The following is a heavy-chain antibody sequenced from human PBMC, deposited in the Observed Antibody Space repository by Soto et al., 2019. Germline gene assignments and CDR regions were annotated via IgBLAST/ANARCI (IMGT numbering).Heavy chain of an antibody. CDR2: IYYIGST. CDR1: GDSISSNNYF. CDR3: ERRGLTGTSYYYAMDV. J-gene: IGHJ6*02. D-gene: IGHD1-7*01. V-gene: IGHV4-39*02. Sequence: QLQLQESGPGLVKPSETLSLTCTVSGDSISSNNYFWGWIRQPPGKGLEWIGSIYYIGSTYYNPSLKSRVTISVDTSKNHFSLKLSSVTAADTAGYYCERRGLTGTSYYYAMDVWGQGTTVPVSS.